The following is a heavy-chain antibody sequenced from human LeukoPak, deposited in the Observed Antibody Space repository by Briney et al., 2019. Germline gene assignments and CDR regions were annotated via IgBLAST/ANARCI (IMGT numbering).Heavy chain of an antibody. D-gene: IGHD2-15*01. CDR1: GFTFSNYD. Sequence: QPGGSLRLSCAPSGFTFSNYDMHWVRQAPAKGLEWVSGLWYVGSNKGYADSLKGRFTISRDNSENTLYLQMNSLRDEDMAVYYCARGRMTPNTYFDYWGQGTLVTVSS. CDR3: ARGRMTPNTYFDY. J-gene: IGHJ4*02. V-gene: IGHV3-33*01. CDR2: LWYVGSNK.